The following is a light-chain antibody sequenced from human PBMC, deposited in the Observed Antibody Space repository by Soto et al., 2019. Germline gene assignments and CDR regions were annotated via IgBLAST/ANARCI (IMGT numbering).Light chain of an antibody. Sequence: QSVLTQPPSVSGAPGQRVTISCTGSSSNIGAHYDVNWYQQLPGTAPKLLIYVNSNRPAGVPARFSASQSGASASQTITGLQAEDEADYYCQSYDSSLSALVFGGGTKLTVL. CDR1: SSNIGAHYD. CDR2: VNS. V-gene: IGLV1-40*01. J-gene: IGLJ3*02. CDR3: QSYDSSLSALV.